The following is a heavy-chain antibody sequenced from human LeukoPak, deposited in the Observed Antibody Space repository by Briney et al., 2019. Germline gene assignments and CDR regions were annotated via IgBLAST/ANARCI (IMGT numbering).Heavy chain of an antibody. D-gene: IGHD1-1*01. CDR3: ARKVGTESLRWLDP. V-gene: IGHV1-18*01. CDR2: ISTQNGDT. CDR1: GYTFTTYG. Sequence: ASVKVSCKASGYTFTTYGINWVRQAPGQGLEGMGWISTQNGDTSHAQNFQGRVTMTTDTSTSTPYMELRSLRSDDTAVYYCARKVGTESLRWLDPWGQGTLVTVSS. J-gene: IGHJ5*02.